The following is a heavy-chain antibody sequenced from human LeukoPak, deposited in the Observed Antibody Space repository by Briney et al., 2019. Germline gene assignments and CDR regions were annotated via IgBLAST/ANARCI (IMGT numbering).Heavy chain of an antibody. J-gene: IGHJ5*02. Sequence: SQTLSLTCAISGDSVSSNSAAWNWIRQSPSRGLEWLGRTYYRSKWYNDYAVSVKSRITINPDTSKNQFSLQLNSVTPEDTAVYYCAREGVVVVVAATPNWFDPWGQGTLVTVSS. CDR3: AREGVVVVVAATPNWFDP. CDR2: TYYRSKWYN. CDR1: GDSVSSNSAA. D-gene: IGHD2-15*01. V-gene: IGHV6-1*01.